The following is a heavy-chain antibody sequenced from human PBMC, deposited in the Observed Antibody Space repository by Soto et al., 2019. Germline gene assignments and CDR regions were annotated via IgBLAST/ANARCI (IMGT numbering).Heavy chain of an antibody. Sequence: SETLSLTCTVSGGSISSSSYYWGWIRQPPGKGLEWIGSIYYSGSTYYNPSLKSRVTISVDTSKNQFSLKLSSVTAADTAVYYCARLTGGTYYYDSSGYFDYWGQGTLVTVSP. J-gene: IGHJ4*02. D-gene: IGHD3-22*01. CDR2: IYYSGST. CDR1: GGSISSSSYY. V-gene: IGHV4-39*01. CDR3: ARLTGGTYYYDSSGYFDY.